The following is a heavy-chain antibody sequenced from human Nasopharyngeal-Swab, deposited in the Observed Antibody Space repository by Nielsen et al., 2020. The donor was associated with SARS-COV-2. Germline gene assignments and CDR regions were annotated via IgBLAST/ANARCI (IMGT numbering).Heavy chain of an antibody. D-gene: IGHD6-19*01. Sequence: GEYLKISCAASGCTFSSSAMSWVRQAPGKGLEWVSGISSSGGSTYSADSVKGRFTNSRDNSRTTLDLPLHSLRADATAVYYCAKTSGRIGSSSGWGPDYWGQGTLVTVSS. CDR2: ISSSGGST. CDR1: GCTFSSSA. CDR3: AKTSGRIGSSSGWGPDY. V-gene: IGHV3-23*01. J-gene: IGHJ4*02.